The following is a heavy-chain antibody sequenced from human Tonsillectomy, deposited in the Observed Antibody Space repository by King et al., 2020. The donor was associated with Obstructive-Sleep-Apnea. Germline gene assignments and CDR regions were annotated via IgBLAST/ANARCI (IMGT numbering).Heavy chain of an antibody. Sequence: VQLVQSGAEVKKPGSSVKVSCKASGGNISSYSISWVRQAPGQGLEWMGRIIPMYDTSNYAQKVQGRVTITADESTSTAYMELSSLRSEDTAVYYCAQSRVIAKAYYDFYYGMDVWGQGTTVTVSS. J-gene: IGHJ6*02. V-gene: IGHV1-69*01. CDR2: IIPMYDTS. D-gene: IGHD3-16*02. CDR3: AQSRVIAKAYYDFYYGMDV. CDR1: GGNISSYS.